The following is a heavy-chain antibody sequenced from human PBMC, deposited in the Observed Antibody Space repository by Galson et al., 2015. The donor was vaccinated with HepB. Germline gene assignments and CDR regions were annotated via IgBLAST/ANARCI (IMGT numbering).Heavy chain of an antibody. CDR3: ARERGNNWNVGAFDI. CDR2: ISYDGSNK. V-gene: IGHV3-30-3*01. Sequence: SLRLSCAASGFTFSSYAMHWVRQAPGKGLEWVAVISYDGSNKYYADSVKGRFTISRDNSKNTLYLQMNSLRAEDTAVYYCARERGNNWNVGAFDIWGQGTMVTVSS. D-gene: IGHD1-1*01. CDR1: GFTFSSYA. J-gene: IGHJ3*02.